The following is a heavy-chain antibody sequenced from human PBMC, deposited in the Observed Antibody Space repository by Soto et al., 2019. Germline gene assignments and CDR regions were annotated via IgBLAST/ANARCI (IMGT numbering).Heavy chain of an antibody. CDR2: ISYDGSNK. V-gene: IGHV3-30-3*01. CDR3: AVDSSSSFYNWFDP. CDR1: GFTFSSYA. D-gene: IGHD6-6*01. Sequence: PGGSLRLSCAASGFTFSSYAMHWVRQALGKGLEWVAVISYDGSNKYYADSVKGRFTISRDNSKNTLYLQMNSLRAEDTAVYYCAVDSSSSFYNWFDPWGQGTLVTVSS. J-gene: IGHJ5*02.